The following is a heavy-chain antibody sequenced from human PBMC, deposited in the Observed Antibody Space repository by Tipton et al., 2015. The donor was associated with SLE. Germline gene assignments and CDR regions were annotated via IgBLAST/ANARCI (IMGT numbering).Heavy chain of an antibody. Sequence: TLSLTCAVSGDSINSGDYSWSWIRQPPGKGLEWIGYIFRSGNAYYNPPLNSRVTISLDMSRNQFSLRLKSVTAPDTALYFCGRGEADFFHIWGKGQWSASLQ. CDR2: IFRSGNA. V-gene: IGHV4-30-2*01. CDR1: GDSINSGDYS. CDR3: GRGEADFFHI. D-gene: IGHD3-3*01. J-gene: IGHJ3*02.